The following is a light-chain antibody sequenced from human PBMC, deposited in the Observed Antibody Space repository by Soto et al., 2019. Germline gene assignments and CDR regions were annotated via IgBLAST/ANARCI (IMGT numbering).Light chain of an antibody. J-gene: IGLJ1*01. V-gene: IGLV2-14*01. CDR1: SSDVGGYNY. CDR2: EVS. CDR3: ISYTSSSTSYV. Sequence: QSVLTQPASVSGSPGQSITISCTGTSSDVGGYNYVAWYQQHPGKVPRLMIYEVSNRPSGVSNRFSGSKSGSTASLTISGLQAEDEADYYCISYTSSSTSYVFGTGTKSPP.